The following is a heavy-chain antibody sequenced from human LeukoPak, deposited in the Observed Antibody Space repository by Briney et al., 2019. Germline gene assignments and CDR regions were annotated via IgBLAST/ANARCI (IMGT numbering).Heavy chain of an antibody. Sequence: PGGSLRLSCAASGFTVSSNYMSWVRQAPGKGLEWVSVIYSGGSTYYADSVKGRFTISRDNSKNTLYLQMNSLRAEDTAVYYCARAWNQLLGAFDYWGQGTLVTVSS. J-gene: IGHJ4*02. V-gene: IGHV3-53*01. CDR1: GFTVSSNY. D-gene: IGHD2-2*01. CDR3: ARAWNQLLGAFDY. CDR2: IYSGGST.